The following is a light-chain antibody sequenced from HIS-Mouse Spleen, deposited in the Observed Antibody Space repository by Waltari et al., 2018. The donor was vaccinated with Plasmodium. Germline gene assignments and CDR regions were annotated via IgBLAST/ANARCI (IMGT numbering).Light chain of an antibody. Sequence: SYGLTQPPSVSVSPGPTASITCSGDKLGDKYACWYQQKPGQSPVLVIYQDSKRPSGIPERFSGSNSGNTATLTISGTQAMDEADYYCQAWDSSTVVFGGGTKLTVL. CDR2: QDS. CDR3: QAWDSSTVV. CDR1: KLGDKY. J-gene: IGLJ2*01. V-gene: IGLV3-1*01.